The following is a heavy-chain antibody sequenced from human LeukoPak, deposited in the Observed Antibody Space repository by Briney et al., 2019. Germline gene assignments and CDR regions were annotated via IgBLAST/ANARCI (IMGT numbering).Heavy chain of an antibody. J-gene: IGHJ6*02. CDR3: ARVIYVVVPAAIRYYYYYGMDV. CDR1: GFTFSSYS. D-gene: IGHD2-2*02. CDR2: ISSSSSYI. Sequence: GGSLRLSCAASGFTFSSYSMNWVRQAPGKGLEWVSSISSSSSYIYYADSVKGRFTISRDNAKNSLYLQMNSLRAEDTAVYYCARVIYVVVPAAIRYYYYYGMDVWGQGTTVTVSS. V-gene: IGHV3-21*01.